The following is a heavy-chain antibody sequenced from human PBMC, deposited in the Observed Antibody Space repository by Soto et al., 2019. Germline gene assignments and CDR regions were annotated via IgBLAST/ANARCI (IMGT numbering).Heavy chain of an antibody. CDR3: ARDRYQLLLNDAFDI. CDR2: ISSSSSYI. V-gene: IGHV3-21*01. Sequence: GGSLRLSCAASGFTFSSYSMNWVRQAPGKGLEWVSSISSSSSYIYYADSVKGRFTISRDNAKNSLYLQMNSLSAEDTAVYYCARDRYQLLLNDAFDIWGQGTMVTVSS. CDR1: GFTFSSYS. D-gene: IGHD2-2*01. J-gene: IGHJ3*02.